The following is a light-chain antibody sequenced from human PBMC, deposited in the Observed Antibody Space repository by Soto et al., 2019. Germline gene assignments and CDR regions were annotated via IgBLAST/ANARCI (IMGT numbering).Light chain of an antibody. V-gene: IGKV3-20*01. CDR2: GGS. CDR3: QQYSSSRT. J-gene: IGKJ1*01. CDR1: QIVSSNH. Sequence: DIVLTQSPCTLSFSPWERSTLSFRASQIVSSNHLAWYQQKPGQAPRLLIYGGSSRATGIPVRFSGSGSETDFTLTITRLEPEDFAVYYCQQYSSSRTFGQGTKVDI.